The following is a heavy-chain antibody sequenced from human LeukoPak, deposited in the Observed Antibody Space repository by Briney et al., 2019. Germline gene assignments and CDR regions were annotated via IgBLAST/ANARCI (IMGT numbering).Heavy chain of an antibody. CDR2: IYYSGST. Sequence: SETLSLTCTVSGGSISSGGYYWSWIRQHPGKGLEWIGYIYYSGSTYYNPSLKSRVTISVDTSKNQFSLKLSSVTAADTAVYYCARQPDIAAAVPYYFDYWGQGTLVTVSS. V-gene: IGHV4-31*03. J-gene: IGHJ4*02. D-gene: IGHD6-13*01. CDR3: ARQPDIAAAVPYYFDY. CDR1: GGSISSGGYY.